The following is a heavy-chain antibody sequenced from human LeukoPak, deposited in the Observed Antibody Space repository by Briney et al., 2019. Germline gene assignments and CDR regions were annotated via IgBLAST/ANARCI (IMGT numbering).Heavy chain of an antibody. Sequence: ASVKVSCKASGYDFINYGISWVRQAPGQGLEWIGWRSIYNGNTDYKLQGRVTMTTDTSTSTAYMEVRSLRSDDTAVYYCARGGPFPSGSSSREYYLDYWGQGTLVTVSP. V-gene: IGHV1-18*01. CDR3: ARGGPFPSGSSSREYYLDY. CDR1: GYDFINYG. D-gene: IGHD6-6*01. J-gene: IGHJ4*02. CDR2: RSIYNGNT.